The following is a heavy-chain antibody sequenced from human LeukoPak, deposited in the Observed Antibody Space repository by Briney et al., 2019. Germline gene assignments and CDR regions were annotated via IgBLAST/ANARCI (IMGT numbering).Heavy chain of an antibody. CDR2: IDYDSSHI. Sequence: PGESLRRSCAASGFTFSTSAMNWVRQVPGKGLEWVSSIDYDSSHIYYAASVRGRFTISRDNARNSVYLQMNSLRVEDTAVYYCARDPLRYLRVGHYDYWGQGTLVAVSS. V-gene: IGHV3-21*01. D-gene: IGHD3-9*01. J-gene: IGHJ4*02. CDR1: GFTFSTSA. CDR3: ARDPLRYLRVGHYDY.